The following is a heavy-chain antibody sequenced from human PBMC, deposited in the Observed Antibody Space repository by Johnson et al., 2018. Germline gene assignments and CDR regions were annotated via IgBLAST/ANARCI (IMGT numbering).Heavy chain of an antibody. CDR2: ISSSSSYI. J-gene: IGHJ3*02. CDR1: GFTFSDYY. V-gene: IGHV3-11*05. CDR3: AKDGGFDAFDI. Sequence: QLVESGGGLVKPGGSLRLSCAASGFTFSDYYMSWIRQAPGKGLEWVSSISSSSSYIYYADSVKGRFTISRDNAKNSLYLQMNSRRAEDTALYYCAKDGGFDAFDIWGQGTMVTVSS. D-gene: IGHD2-15*01.